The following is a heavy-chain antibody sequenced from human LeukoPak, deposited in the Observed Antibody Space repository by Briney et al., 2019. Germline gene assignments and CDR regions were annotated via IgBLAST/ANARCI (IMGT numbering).Heavy chain of an antibody. J-gene: IGHJ4*02. CDR3: ASQSSMVRFDY. Sequence: PSETLSLTCAVYGGSFSGYYWSWIRQPPGKGLEWIGEINHSGSTNYNPSLKSRVTISVDTSKNQFSLKLSSVTAADTAVYYCASQSSMVRFDYWGQRTLVTVSS. CDR1: GGSFSGYY. D-gene: IGHD3-10*01. V-gene: IGHV4-34*01. CDR2: INHSGST.